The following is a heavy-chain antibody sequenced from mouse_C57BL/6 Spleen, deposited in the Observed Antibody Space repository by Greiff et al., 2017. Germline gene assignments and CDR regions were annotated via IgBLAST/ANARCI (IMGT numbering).Heavy chain of an antibody. J-gene: IGHJ4*01. CDR3: ASLIYYDYDDAMDY. V-gene: IGHV2-2*01. CDR2: IWSGGST. D-gene: IGHD2-4*01. CDR1: GFSLTSYG. Sequence: QVQLKQSGPGLVQPSQSLSITCTVSGFSLTSYGVHWVRQSPGKGLEWLGVIWSGGSTDYNAAFISRLSISKDNSKSQVFFKMNSLQADATAIYYCASLIYYDYDDAMDYWGQGTSVTVSS.